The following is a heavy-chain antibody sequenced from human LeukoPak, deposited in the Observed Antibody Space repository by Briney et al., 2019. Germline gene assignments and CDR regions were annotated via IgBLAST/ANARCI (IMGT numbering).Heavy chain of an antibody. CDR1: GFPFSSYS. CDR2: ISSSSSYI. J-gene: IGHJ4*02. CDR3: ARDAVREIKGIAASPLLC. V-gene: IGHV3-21*01. D-gene: IGHD6-13*01. Sequence: GSLSLSCAASGFPFSSYSMNWVRPAPGKGLEWVSSISSSSSYIYYADSVKGRFTISRDNAKNSLYLQMNSLRAEDTAVYYCARDAVREIKGIAASPLLCWGQGTLVTVSS.